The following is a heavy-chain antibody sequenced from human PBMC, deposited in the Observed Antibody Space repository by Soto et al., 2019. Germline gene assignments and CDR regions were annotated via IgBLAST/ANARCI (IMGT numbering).Heavy chain of an antibody. J-gene: IGHJ5*02. V-gene: IGHV3-49*03. CDR2: IRREGYGGTT. Sequence: GGSLRLSCTAFGFTFGEYGMSWFRQAPGKGLEWVGFIRREGYGGTTEYAASVKGRFTISRDDSKNIAYLQMNSLKTEDTAVYYCSRVSHYDYIWGTYRPSWFDPWGQGTLVTVSS. D-gene: IGHD3-16*02. CDR1: GFTFGEYG. CDR3: SRVSHYDYIWGTYRPSWFDP.